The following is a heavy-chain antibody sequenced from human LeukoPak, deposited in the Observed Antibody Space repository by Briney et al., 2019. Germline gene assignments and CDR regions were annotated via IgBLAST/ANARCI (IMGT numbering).Heavy chain of an antibody. CDR2: IYYSGST. CDR3: AKETYGDSHFDY. V-gene: IGHV4-38-2*02. J-gene: IGHJ4*02. D-gene: IGHD4-17*01. CDR1: GYSISSGYY. Sequence: SETLSLTCAVSGYSISSGYYWGWLRQPPGKGLEWIGSIYYSGSTYYNPSLKSRVTISVDTSKNQFSLQLSSVTAADTAVYYCAKETYGDSHFDYWGQGTLVTVSS.